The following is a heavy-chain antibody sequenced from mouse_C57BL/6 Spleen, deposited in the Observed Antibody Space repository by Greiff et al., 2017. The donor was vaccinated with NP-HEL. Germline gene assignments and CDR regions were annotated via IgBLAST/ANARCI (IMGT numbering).Heavy chain of an antibody. CDR3: TGANWDVWFAY. V-gene: IGHV6-3*01. CDR1: GFTFSNYW. D-gene: IGHD4-1*01. Sequence: EVKLVESGGGLVQPGGSMKLSCVASGFTFSNYWMNWVRQSPEKGLEWVAQIRLKSDNYATHYAESVKGRFTISRDDSKSSVYLQMNNLRAEDTGIYYCTGANWDVWFAYWGQGTLVTVSA. J-gene: IGHJ3*01. CDR2: IRLKSDNYAT.